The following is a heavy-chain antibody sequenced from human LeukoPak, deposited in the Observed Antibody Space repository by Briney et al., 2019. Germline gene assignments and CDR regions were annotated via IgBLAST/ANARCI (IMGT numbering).Heavy chain of an antibody. CDR2: INPSGST. J-gene: IGHJ4*02. V-gene: IGHV4-34*01. CDR3: ARAPTHHIGYRSAYVDY. CDR1: GGSFSGYY. Sequence: SETLSLTCAVYGGSFSGYYWSWIRQPPGKGLEWIGEINPSGSTNYNPSLKSRVTISVDTSKNQFSLKLSSVTAADTAVYYCARAPTHHIGYRSAYVDYCGQGTLVTVSS. D-gene: IGHD5-12*01.